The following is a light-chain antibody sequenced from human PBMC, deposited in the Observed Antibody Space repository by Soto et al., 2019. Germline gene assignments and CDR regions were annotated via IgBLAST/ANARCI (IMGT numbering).Light chain of an antibody. CDR3: QQFRT. CDR2: DVS. Sequence: DIQMNQSPPSLSVSVGDRVTITCQASQDISNYLHWFQQKPGKAPQLLIFDVSNLESGVPSRFSGSGSGTEFTLTISSLQPDDFATYYCQQFRTFGQGTKVDIK. J-gene: IGKJ1*01. V-gene: IGKV1-33*01. CDR1: QDISNY.